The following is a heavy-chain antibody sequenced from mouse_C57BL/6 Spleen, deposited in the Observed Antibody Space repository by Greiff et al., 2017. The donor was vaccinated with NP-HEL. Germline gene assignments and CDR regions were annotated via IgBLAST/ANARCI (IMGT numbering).Heavy chain of an antibody. V-gene: IGHV5-9*01. CDR1: GFTFSSYT. J-gene: IGHJ3*01. CDR3: ARLRSNQTSWFAY. Sequence: EVQGVESGGGLVKPGGSLKLSCAASGFTFSSYTMSWVRQTPEKRLEWVATISGGGGNTYYPDSVKGRFTISRDNAKNTLYLQMSSLRSEDTALYYCARLRSNQTSWFAYWGQGTLVTVSA. D-gene: IGHD2-5*01. CDR2: ISGGGGNT.